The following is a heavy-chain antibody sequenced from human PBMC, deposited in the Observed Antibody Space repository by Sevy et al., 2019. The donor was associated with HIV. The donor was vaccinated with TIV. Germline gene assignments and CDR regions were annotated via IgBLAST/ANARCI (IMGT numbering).Heavy chain of an antibody. J-gene: IGHJ1*01. V-gene: IGHV1-46*01. D-gene: IGHD3-10*01. CDR1: GHTSTEYF. CDR3: ATHPSFGWGTFSFLQD. Sequence: ASVKVSCKASGHTSTEYFAHWVRQAPGQRPQWMGVITPTSGTTSYSQTFQGRLIMTSDTSTTTVHMELTSLRSEDTAIYYCATHPSFGWGTFSFLQDWGQGTLVTVSS. CDR2: ITPTSGTT.